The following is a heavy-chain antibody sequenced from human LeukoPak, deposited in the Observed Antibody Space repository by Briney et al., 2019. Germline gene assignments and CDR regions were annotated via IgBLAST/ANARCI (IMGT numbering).Heavy chain of an antibody. CDR3: AKVAGSSVYLGYFDY. V-gene: IGHV3-23*01. CDR2: ISASGGYT. CDR1: GFTFSNYA. J-gene: IGHJ4*02. Sequence: GGSLRLSCAASGFTFSNYAMNWVRQAPGKGLEWVSAISASGGYTYYADSVKGRFTISRDNSKNTLYLQMNSLRAEDTAVYYCAKVAGSSVYLGYFDYWGQGTRVTVSS. D-gene: IGHD3-22*01.